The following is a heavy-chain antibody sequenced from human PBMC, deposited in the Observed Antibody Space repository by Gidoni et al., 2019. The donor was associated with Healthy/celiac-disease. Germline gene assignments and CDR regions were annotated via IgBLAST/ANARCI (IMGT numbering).Heavy chain of an antibody. D-gene: IGHD4-17*01. CDR2: ISGSGGST. CDR3: AKSPGALRYYYMDV. J-gene: IGHJ6*03. Sequence: EVQLLESGGGLVQPGGSLRLSFAPFEFTFGSYAMSWVRQAPGKGLEWVSAISGSGGSTYYADSVKGRFTISRDNSKNTLYLQMNSLRAEDTAVYYCAKSPGALRYYYMDVWGKGTTVTVSS. CDR1: EFTFGSYA. V-gene: IGHV3-23*01.